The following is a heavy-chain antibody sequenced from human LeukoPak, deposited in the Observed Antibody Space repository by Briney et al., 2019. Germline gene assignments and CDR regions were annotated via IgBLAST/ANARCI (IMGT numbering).Heavy chain of an antibody. CDR3: ARDKHNSGWNSLDP. CDR2: ISNSGATI. D-gene: IGHD6-19*01. CDR1: GFTFSDYY. J-gene: IGHJ5*02. Sequence: GGSLRLSCAASGFTFSDYYMSWVRQAPGKGLEWVSYISNSGATISYADSVKGRFTISRDNAKNSLYLHVDSLRVEDTAVYYCARDKHNSGWNSLDPCGQGTLVTVSS. V-gene: IGHV3-11*01.